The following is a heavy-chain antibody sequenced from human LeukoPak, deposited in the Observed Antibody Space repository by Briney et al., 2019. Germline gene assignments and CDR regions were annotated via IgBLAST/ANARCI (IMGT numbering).Heavy chain of an antibody. J-gene: IGHJ4*02. CDR1: GFTFNSYA. V-gene: IGHV3-64D*06. CDR2: ISSNGGTT. Sequence: GGSLRLSCSASGFTFNSYAMHWVRQAPGKGLEYVSAISSNGGTTYHADSVKGRFTISRDNSQNTLYLQMSSLRGEDTAVYYCVKALSSTVTTKRKFDYWGQGTLVTVSS. D-gene: IGHD4-17*01. CDR3: VKALSSTVTTKRKFDY.